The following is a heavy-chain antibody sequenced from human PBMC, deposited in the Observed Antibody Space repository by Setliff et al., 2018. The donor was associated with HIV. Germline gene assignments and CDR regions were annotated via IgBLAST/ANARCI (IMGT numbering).Heavy chain of an antibody. CDR1: GFTFSNAW. D-gene: IGHD1-26*01. J-gene: IGHJ6*02. V-gene: IGHV3-15*01. Sequence: PGGSLRLSCAASGFTFSNAWMSWVRQAPGKGLEWVGRIKSKTEGGTTDYAAPVKGRFTISREDSKSIAYLQMNSPKTEDTAVYYCTRGHSRSYFEYYYYYHGMDVWGQGTTVTVSS. CDR3: TRGHSRSYFEYYYYYHGMDV. CDR2: IKSKTEGGTT.